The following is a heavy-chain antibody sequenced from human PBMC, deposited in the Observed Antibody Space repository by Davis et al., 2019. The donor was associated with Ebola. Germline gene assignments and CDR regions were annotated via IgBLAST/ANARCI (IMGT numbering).Heavy chain of an antibody. Sequence: ESLKISFASFGFTFISGWMHLVRQAPGKGLVWVSRINSDGSSTSYADSVKGRFTISRDNAKNTLYLQMNSLRAEDTAVYYCARDYEGFGVDYWGQGTLVTVSS. CDR2: INSDGSST. CDR1: GFTFISGW. J-gene: IGHJ4*02. CDR3: ARDYEGFGVDY. V-gene: IGHV3-74*01. D-gene: IGHD3-3*01.